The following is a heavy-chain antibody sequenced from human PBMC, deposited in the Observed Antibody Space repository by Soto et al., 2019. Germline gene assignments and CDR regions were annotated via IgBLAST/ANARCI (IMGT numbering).Heavy chain of an antibody. CDR2: IRRKANNYAT. CDR3: TRGIDVLSGSPRYYLDY. CDR1: GFIFSDSA. Sequence: EVQLVESGGGLVQPGGSLKLSCAASGFIFSDSALHWVRQASGKGLEWVGRIRRKANNYATTYAASVEGRFAISRDDSKNTAYLQMNSLKTEDTAIYYCTRGIDVLSGSPRYYLDYWGQGTLVTVSS. J-gene: IGHJ4*02. V-gene: IGHV3-73*02. D-gene: IGHD3-3*01.